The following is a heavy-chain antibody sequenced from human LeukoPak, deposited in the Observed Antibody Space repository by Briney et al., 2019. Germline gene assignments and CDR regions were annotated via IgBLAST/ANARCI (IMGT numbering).Heavy chain of an antibody. CDR2: INPSGGST. CDR3: ARASLDTAMVRDYYYYMDV. CDR1: GYTFTGYY. D-gene: IGHD5-18*01. V-gene: IGHV1-46*01. J-gene: IGHJ6*03. Sequence: ASVKVSCKASGYTFTGYYMHWLRQAPGQGLEWMGWINPSGGSTSYAQKFQGRVTMTRDTSTSTVYMELSSLRSEDTAVYYCARASLDTAMVRDYYYYMDVWGKGTTVTISS.